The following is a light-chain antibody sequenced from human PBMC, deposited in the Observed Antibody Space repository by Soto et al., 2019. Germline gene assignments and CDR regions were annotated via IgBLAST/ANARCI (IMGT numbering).Light chain of an antibody. CDR3: GTWDTSLSAVV. J-gene: IGLJ2*01. CDR2: DNN. V-gene: IGLV1-51*01. CDR1: SSNIGNNY. Sequence: QAVVTQPPSVSAAPGQKVTISCSGGSSNIGNNYVSWYQHLPGTAPKLLIYDNNERPSAIPDRFSGSKSGTSATLGITGLQTGDEADYYCGTWDTSLSAVVFGGGTKVTVL.